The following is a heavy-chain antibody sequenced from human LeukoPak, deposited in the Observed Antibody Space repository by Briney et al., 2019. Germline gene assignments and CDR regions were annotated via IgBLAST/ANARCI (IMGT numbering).Heavy chain of an antibody. CDR3: ARVSSSGWYYFDY. Sequence: ASVKVSCKASGYTFTGYYMHWVRQAPGQGLEWMGWINPNSGGTNYAQKFQGRVTMTRDTSISTAYMELSGLRSDDTAVYYCARVSSSGWYYFDYWGQGTLVTVSS. CDR2: INPNSGGT. J-gene: IGHJ4*02. V-gene: IGHV1-2*02. CDR1: GYTFTGYY. D-gene: IGHD6-19*01.